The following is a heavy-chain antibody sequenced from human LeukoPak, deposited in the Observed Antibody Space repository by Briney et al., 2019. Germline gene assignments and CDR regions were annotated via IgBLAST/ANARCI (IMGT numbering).Heavy chain of an antibody. CDR1: SGSISTSNYY. J-gene: IGHJ4*02. V-gene: IGHV4-39*07. Sequence: SETLSLTCTVSSGSISTSNYYWGWVRQPPGKALEWIGNIFYSGSTYYSPSLKSRVTISVDTSKNQFSLKLGSVTAADTAVYYCARARREYSYGYRPNEMGHYFDHWGQGTLVTVSS. CDR3: ARARREYSYGYRPNEMGHYFDH. CDR2: IFYSGST. D-gene: IGHD5-18*01.